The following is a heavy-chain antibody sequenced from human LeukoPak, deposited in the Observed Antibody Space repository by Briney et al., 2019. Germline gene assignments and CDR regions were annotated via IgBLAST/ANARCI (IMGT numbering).Heavy chain of an antibody. CDR3: AKGSTMVRGVNYYMDV. D-gene: IGHD3-10*01. CDR1: GFTFSSYG. Sequence: PGGSLRLSCAASGFTFSSYGMHWVRQAPGKGLEWVAFIRYDGSNKYYADSVKGRFTISRDNTKNTLYLQMNSLRAEDTAVYYCAKGSTMVRGVNYYMDVWGKGTTVTISS. CDR2: IRYDGSNK. J-gene: IGHJ6*03. V-gene: IGHV3-30*02.